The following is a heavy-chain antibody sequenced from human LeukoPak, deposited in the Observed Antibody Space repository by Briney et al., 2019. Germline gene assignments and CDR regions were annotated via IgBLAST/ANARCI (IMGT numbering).Heavy chain of an antibody. CDR3: ARNSVAAAEDFDY. Sequence: GGSLRLSCAASGFSAGGYWMSWVRQAPGKGLEWVAIIKYDGSAKRYVDSVKGRFTISRDNVQNSLYLQMNSLRAEDTAVYYCARNSVAAAEDFDYWGQGTLVTVSS. V-gene: IGHV3-7*01. J-gene: IGHJ4*02. CDR2: IKYDGSAK. CDR1: GFSAGGYW. D-gene: IGHD6-13*01.